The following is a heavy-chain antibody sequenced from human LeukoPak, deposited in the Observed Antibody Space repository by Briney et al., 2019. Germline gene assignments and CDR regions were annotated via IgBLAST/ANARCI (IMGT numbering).Heavy chain of an antibody. J-gene: IGHJ4*02. CDR3: ARDTGGHCSSTSCYTPYFDY. D-gene: IGHD2-2*02. CDR2: IIPIFGTA. Sequence: SVKVSCKASGGTFSSYAISWVRQAPGQGLEWIGGIIPIFGTANYAQKFQGRVTITADESTSTAYMELSSLRSEDTAVYYCARDTGGHCSSTSCYTPYFDYWGQGTLVTVSS. CDR1: GGTFSSYA. V-gene: IGHV1-69*13.